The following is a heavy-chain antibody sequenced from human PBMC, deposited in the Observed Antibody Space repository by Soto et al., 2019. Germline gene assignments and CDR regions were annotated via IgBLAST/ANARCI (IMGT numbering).Heavy chain of an antibody. V-gene: IGHV5-10-1*01. D-gene: IGHD3-3*01. CDR1: GYSFTSYW. J-gene: IGHJ3*02. CDR2: IDPSDSYT. Sequence: GESLKISCKGSGYSFTSYWISWVRQMPGKGLEWMGRIDPSDSYTNYSPSFQGHVTISADKSISTAYLQWSSLKASDTAMYYCASLYYDLWSGYPTNDAFDIWGQGTMVTVSS. CDR3: ASLYYDLWSGYPTNDAFDI.